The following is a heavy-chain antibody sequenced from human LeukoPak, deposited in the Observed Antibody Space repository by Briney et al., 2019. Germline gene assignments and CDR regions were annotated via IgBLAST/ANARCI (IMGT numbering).Heavy chain of an antibody. CDR2: IYYSGST. J-gene: IGHJ3*02. CDR1: GGSISSGSYY. Sequence: SETLSLTCAVSGGSISSGSYYWGWIRQPPGKGLEWIGSIYYSGSTYYNPSLKSRVTISVDTSKNQFSLKLSSVTAADTAIYYCARHPPRGQLGTAFDIWGQGTMVTVSS. V-gene: IGHV4-39*01. D-gene: IGHD3-16*01. CDR3: ARHPPRGQLGTAFDI.